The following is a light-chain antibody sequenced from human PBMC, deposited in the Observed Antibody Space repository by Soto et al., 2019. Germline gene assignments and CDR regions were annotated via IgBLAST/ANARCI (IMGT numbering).Light chain of an antibody. V-gene: IGKV3D-15*01. J-gene: IGKJ4*01. CDR1: QSVSSK. CDR3: QQYNKWPLT. Sequence: EIVMTQSPATLSVSPGERATLSCRASQSVSSKLAWYQQKPGQAPRLLIYGASSRATGIPARFSGSGSGTEFTLTISSLQSEDFAVYYCQQYNKWPLTFGGGTKVEIK. CDR2: GAS.